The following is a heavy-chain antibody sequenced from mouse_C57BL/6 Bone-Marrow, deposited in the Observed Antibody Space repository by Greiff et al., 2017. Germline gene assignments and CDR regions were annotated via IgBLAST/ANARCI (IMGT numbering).Heavy chain of an antibody. CDR3: ARSSYYDYDGAWFAY. Sequence: EVKLQESGAELVKPGASVKLSCTASGFNIKDYYMHWVKQRTEQGLEWIGRIDPEDGETTYAPKFQGKATITADTSSNTAYLQLSSLTSEDTAVYYCARSSYYDYDGAWFAYWGQGTLVTVSA. V-gene: IGHV14-2*01. CDR2: IDPEDGET. J-gene: IGHJ3*01. CDR1: GFNIKDYY. D-gene: IGHD2-4*01.